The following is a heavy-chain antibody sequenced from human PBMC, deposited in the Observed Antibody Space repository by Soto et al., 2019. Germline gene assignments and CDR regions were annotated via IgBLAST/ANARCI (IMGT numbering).Heavy chain of an antibody. Sequence: EVQLVESGGGLVKPGGSLRLSCAASGFTFSSYSMNWVRQAPGKGLEWVSSISSSSSYIYYADSVKGRFTISRDNAKNSLYLQMNSLRAEDTAVYYCARGARYSGYHGPYYFDYWGQGTLVTVSS. CDR2: ISSSSSYI. J-gene: IGHJ4*02. CDR1: GFTFSSYS. D-gene: IGHD5-12*01. CDR3: ARGARYSGYHGPYYFDY. V-gene: IGHV3-21*01.